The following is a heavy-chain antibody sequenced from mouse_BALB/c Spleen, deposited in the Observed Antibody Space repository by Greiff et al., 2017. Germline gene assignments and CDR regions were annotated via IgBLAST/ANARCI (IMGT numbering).Heavy chain of an antibody. CDR1: GYSFTGYN. V-gene: IGHV1-39*01. D-gene: IGHD1-1*01. Sequence: EVQLQQSGPELEKPGASVKISCKASGYSFTGYNMNWVKQSNGKSLEWIGNIDPYYGGTSYNQKFKGKATLTVDKSSSTAYMQLKSLTSEDSAVYYCARGGLYYGSSPPYYYAMDYWGQGTSVTVSS. CDR3: ARGGLYYGSSPPYYYAMDY. J-gene: IGHJ4*01. CDR2: IDPYYGGT.